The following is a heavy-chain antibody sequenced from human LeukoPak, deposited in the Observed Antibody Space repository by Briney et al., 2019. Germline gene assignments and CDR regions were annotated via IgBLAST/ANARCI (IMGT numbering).Heavy chain of an antibody. CDR1: GFTFSSCG. CDR3: AKDLNVGRYYYYGMDV. J-gene: IGHJ6*02. Sequence: PGGSLRLSCAASGFTFSSCGMHWVRQTPGKGLEWVAVISYDGGNKYYADSVKGRFTISRDNSKNTLYLQMNSLRPEDTAVYYCAKDLNVGRYYYYGMDVRGQGTTVTVSS. CDR2: ISYDGGNK. V-gene: IGHV3-30*18. D-gene: IGHD3-10*02.